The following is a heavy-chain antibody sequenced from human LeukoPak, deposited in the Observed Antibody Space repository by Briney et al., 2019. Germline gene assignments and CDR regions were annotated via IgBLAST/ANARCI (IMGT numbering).Heavy chain of an antibody. CDR3: PRRVQGGYDAFDI. D-gene: IGHD1-1*01. CDR2: IYPGDSDT. CDR1: GYSFTSYW. J-gene: IGHJ3*02. Sequence: GESLKISCKGSGYSFTSYWIGWVRQMPGKGLEWMGIIYPGDSDTRYSPSFQGQVTISADKSISTAYLQWSSLKASDTAMNYCPRRVQGGYDAFDIWGQGTMVTVSS. V-gene: IGHV5-51*01.